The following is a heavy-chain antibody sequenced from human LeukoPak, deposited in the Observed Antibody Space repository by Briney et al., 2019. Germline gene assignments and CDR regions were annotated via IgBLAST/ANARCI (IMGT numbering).Heavy chain of an antibody. CDR1: GFIFSNYD. D-gene: IGHD3-9*01. J-gene: IGHJ4*02. CDR2: IGTAGDT. V-gene: IGHV3-13*01. CDR3: ARGNILTGYDY. Sequence: GGSLRLSCAASGFIFSNYDMHWVRQATGKGLEWVSAIGTAGDTYYPGSVKGRFTISRENAKNSLYLQMNNLRAGDTAVYFCARGNILTGYDYWGQGALVTVSS.